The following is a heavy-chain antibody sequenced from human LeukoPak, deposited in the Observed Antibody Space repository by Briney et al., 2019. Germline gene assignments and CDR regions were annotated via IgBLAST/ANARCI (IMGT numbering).Heavy chain of an antibody. CDR1: GFTFSSYD. CDR3: ARARGEMATIKSYAFDI. CDR2: IGTAGEI. D-gene: IGHD5-24*01. V-gene: IGHV3-13*01. J-gene: IGHJ3*02. Sequence: GGSLRLSCAASGFTFSSYDIHWVRQATGKGLEWVSGIGTAGEIYYPGSVKGRFTISRENAKNSLYLQMNSLRAGDTAVYYCARARGEMATIKSYAFDIWGQGTMVTVSS.